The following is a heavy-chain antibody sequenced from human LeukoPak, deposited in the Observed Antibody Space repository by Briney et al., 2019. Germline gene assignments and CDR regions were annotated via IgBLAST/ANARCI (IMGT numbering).Heavy chain of an antibody. D-gene: IGHD3-10*01. V-gene: IGHV3-15*01. CDR3: TSLGGYFGSGSYS. CDR2: IKSKTDGGTT. J-gene: IGHJ4*02. CDR1: GVTFAYAW. Sequence: PGGSLRLSCAASGVTFAYAWMSWVRQAPGKGLEWVGRIKSKTDGGTTDYAAPVKGRFTISRDDSQNTVYLQMNSLTTEDTAVYYCTSLGGYFGSGSYSWGQGALVTVSS.